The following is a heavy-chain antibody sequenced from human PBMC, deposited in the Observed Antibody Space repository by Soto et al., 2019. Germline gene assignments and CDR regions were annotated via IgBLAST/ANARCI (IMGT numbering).Heavy chain of an antibody. V-gene: IGHV4-34*01. CDR1: GGSFSGYY. CDR3: ASGWHTVTPKD. D-gene: IGHD4-4*01. J-gene: IGHJ4*02. CDR2: INHSGST. Sequence: QVQLQQWGAGLLKPSETLSLTCAVYGGSFSGYYWSWIRQPPGKGLEWIGEINHSGSTNYNPSLKSRVTISVDTSKNQFSLKLSSVTAADTAVYYCASGWHTVTPKDWGQGTLVTVSS.